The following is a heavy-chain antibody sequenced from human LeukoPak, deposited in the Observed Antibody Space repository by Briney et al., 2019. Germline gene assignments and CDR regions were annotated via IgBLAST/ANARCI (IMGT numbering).Heavy chain of an antibody. CDR3: ATATGGYPYASVWDF. CDR1: GFTFSSFA. Sequence: GGSLRLSCAASGFTFSSFAMSWVRQAPGKGLQWVSGISGGDDSAYYADSVKGRFTISRDNSKNTPYLQMNSRRAEDTAVYYCATATGGYPYASVWDFGGKGPLVTASS. J-gene: IGHJ4*02. CDR2: ISGGDDSA. V-gene: IGHV3-23*01. D-gene: IGHD7-27*01.